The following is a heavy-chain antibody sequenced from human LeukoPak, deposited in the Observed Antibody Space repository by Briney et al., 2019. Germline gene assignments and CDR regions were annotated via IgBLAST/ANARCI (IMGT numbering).Heavy chain of an antibody. CDR3: ARRLTQYDCFDR. D-gene: IGHD2-2*01. CDR2: TYYRSTWYN. Sequence: SQTLSLTCAISGDSVSSNSVTWNWIRQSPSRGLEWLGRTYYRSTWYNDYAVSVRGRITVNPDTSKNQFSLHLNSVTPEDTAVYYCARRLTQYDCFDRWGQGILVTVSS. CDR1: GDSVSSNSVT. J-gene: IGHJ5*02. V-gene: IGHV6-1*01.